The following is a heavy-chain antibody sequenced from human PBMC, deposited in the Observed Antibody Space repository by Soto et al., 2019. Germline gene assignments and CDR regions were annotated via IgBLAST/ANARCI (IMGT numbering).Heavy chain of an antibody. Sequence: PSETLSLTCAVYGGSFNGYQWTWIRQPPGKGLEWIGEINHSGRTNSNPTLKSRVTISVDTSKNQLSLKLNSVTAADTAVYYCARGLTGEVTGRYYFDYWGQGSLVT. CDR3: ARGLTGEVTGRYYFDY. D-gene: IGHD2-21*02. CDR1: GGSFNGYQ. V-gene: IGHV4-34*01. J-gene: IGHJ4*02. CDR2: INHSGRT.